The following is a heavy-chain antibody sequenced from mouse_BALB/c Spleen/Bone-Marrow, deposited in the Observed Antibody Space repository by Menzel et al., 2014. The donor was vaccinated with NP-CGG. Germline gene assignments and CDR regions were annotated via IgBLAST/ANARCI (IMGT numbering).Heavy chain of an antibody. D-gene: IGHD2-10*02. V-gene: IGHV7-1*02. CDR3: ARDVGYGNYFVY. Sequence: EVMLVESGGGLVQPGDSLRLSCATSGFTFSDFYMEWVRQPPGKRLEWIAANRNKAKYYTTEYSASVKGRFIVSRDTSQSVLYLQMNALRAEDTAIYYCARDVGYGNYFVYWGQGTLVTVSA. CDR1: GFTFSDFY. J-gene: IGHJ3*01. CDR2: NRNKAKYYTT.